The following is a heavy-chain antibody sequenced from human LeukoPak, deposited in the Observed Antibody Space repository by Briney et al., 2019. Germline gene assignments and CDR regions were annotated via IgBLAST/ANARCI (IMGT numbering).Heavy chain of an antibody. CDR2: ISYDGSNK. D-gene: IGHD4-17*01. V-gene: IGHV3-30-3*01. CDR3: ARDKLDYGDYEYCFDY. Sequence: GRSLRLSCAASGFTFSSYAMHWVRQAPGKGLEWVAVISYDGSNKYYADSVKGRFTISRDNSKNTLYLQMNSLRAEDTAVYYCARDKLDYGDYEYCFDYWGQGTLVTVSS. J-gene: IGHJ4*02. CDR1: GFTFSSYA.